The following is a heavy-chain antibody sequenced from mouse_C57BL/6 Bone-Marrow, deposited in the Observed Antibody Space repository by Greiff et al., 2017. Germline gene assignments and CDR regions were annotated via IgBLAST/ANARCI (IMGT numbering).Heavy chain of an antibody. D-gene: IGHD3-3*01. V-gene: IGHV10-1*01. Sequence: EVQGVESGGGLVQPKGSLKLSCAASGFSFNTYAKNWVRQAPGKGLEWVARIRSKSNNYATYYADSVKDRFTISRDDSESMLYLQMNNLKTEDTAVYYGGRHEGPLGAMDYWGQGTSVTVSS. J-gene: IGHJ4*01. CDR3: GRHEGPLGAMDY. CDR2: IRSKSNNYAT. CDR1: GFSFNTYA.